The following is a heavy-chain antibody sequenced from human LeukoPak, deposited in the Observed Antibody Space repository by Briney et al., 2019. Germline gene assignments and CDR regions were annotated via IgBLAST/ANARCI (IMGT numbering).Heavy chain of an antibody. V-gene: IGHV3-21*01. CDR1: GFTVSSYG. CDR2: ISSSSGYI. CDR3: AARYCSGGSCYSFDY. D-gene: IGHD2-15*01. J-gene: IGHJ4*02. Sequence: GGSLRLSCVASGFTVSSYGMNWVRQAPGKGLEWVSFISSSSGYIQYADSVKGRFTISRDNAKNSLYLQMNSLRAEDTAVYYCAARYCSGGSCYSFDYWGQGTLVTVSS.